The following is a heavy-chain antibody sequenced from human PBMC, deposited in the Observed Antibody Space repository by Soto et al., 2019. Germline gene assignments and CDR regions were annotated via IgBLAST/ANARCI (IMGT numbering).Heavy chain of an antibody. D-gene: IGHD5-18*01. J-gene: IGHJ5*02. V-gene: IGHV4-4*02. Sequence: PXETLSLTCAVAGCSISSSNWWSWVRQPPGKGLEWIGEIYHSGSTNYNPSLKSRVTISVDKSKNQFSLKLSSVTAADTAVYYCAKLRRGYSYGYIDHWGQGTLVTVSS. CDR3: AKLRRGYSYGYIDH. CDR2: IYHSGST. CDR1: GCSISSSNW.